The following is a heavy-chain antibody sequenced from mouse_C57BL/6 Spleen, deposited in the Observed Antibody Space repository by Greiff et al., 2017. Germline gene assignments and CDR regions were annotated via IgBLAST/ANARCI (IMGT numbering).Heavy chain of an antibody. Sequence: VQLQQSGAELVRPGASVKLSCTASGFNINDYYMHWVKQRPEQGLEWIGRIDPEDGDTEYAPKFQGKDTMTADTSSNTAYLQLSSLTSEDTAVYYCTIYWRWYFDYWGQGTTLTVSS. J-gene: IGHJ2*01. D-gene: IGHD2-1*01. CDR3: TIYWRWYFDY. CDR1: GFNINDYY. V-gene: IGHV14-1*01. CDR2: IDPEDGDT.